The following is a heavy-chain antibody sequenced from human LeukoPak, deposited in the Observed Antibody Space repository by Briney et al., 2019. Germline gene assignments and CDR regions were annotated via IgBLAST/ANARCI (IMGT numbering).Heavy chain of an antibody. V-gene: IGHV4-39*01. CDR3: ARQWVSNYYDNSGYYAIDY. J-gene: IGHJ4*02. D-gene: IGHD3-22*01. CDR2: IYYSGST. Sequence: SETLSLTCTVSGDSISSSSYYWGWIRQPPGRGLEWIGTIYYSGSTYYNSSLKSRVTISVDTSRNQFSLNLISVAAADTAVYYCARQWVSNYYDNSGYYAIDYWGQGTLVTVSS. CDR1: GDSISSSSYY.